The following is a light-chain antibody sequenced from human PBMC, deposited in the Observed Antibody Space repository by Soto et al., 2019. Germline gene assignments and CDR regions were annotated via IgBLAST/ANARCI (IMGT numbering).Light chain of an antibody. CDR3: QQYASSVT. CDR2: GAS. CDR1: QSFSSTF. Sequence: EILLTQSPDSLSLSPGDRATLSCRASQSFSSTFFAWYQQKPGQAPRLLIYGASSRATGIPDRFSGSGSGTDFTLTISRREPEDVAVYYCQQYASSVTFGQGTKVEIK. V-gene: IGKV3-20*01. J-gene: IGKJ1*01.